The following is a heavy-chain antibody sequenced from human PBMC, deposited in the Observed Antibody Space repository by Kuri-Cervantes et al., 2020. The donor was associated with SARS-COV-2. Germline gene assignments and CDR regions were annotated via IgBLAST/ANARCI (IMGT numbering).Heavy chain of an antibody. CDR3: ARDADDSSGYDYFDY. J-gene: IGHJ4*02. CDR1: GFTFSSDW. Sequence: GGSLRLSCAASGFTFSSDWMTWVRQAPGKGLEWVAVISYDGSNKYYADSVKGRFTISRDNSKNTLYLQMNSLRAEDTAVYYCARDADDSSGYDYFDYWGQGTLVTVSS. CDR2: ISYDGSNK. D-gene: IGHD3-22*01. V-gene: IGHV3-30*03.